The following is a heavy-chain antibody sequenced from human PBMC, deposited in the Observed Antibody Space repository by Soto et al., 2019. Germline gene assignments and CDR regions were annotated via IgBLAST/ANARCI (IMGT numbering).Heavy chain of an antibody. CDR2: IWYDGSNK. CDR1: GFTFSSYG. J-gene: IGHJ4*02. V-gene: IGHV3-33*01. Sequence: QVQLVESGGGVVQPGRSLRLSCAASGFTFSSYGMHWVRQAPGKGLEWVAVIWYDGSNKYYADSVKGRFTISRDNSKNTLYLQMNSLRAEDTAVYYCARDDCSGGRCYPDYCGQGTLVTVCS. D-gene: IGHD2-15*01. CDR3: ARDDCSGGRCYPDY.